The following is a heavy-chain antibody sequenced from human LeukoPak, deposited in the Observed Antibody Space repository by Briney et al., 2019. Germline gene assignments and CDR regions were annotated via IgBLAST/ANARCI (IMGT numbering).Heavy chain of an antibody. V-gene: IGHV1-2*02. CDR1: GYTFSAYC. J-gene: IGHJ4*02. CDR3: AAAMWFGEFRLDY. Sequence: VKVSCKASGYTFSAYCMHWVRQAPGQGLEWMGWINPNSGGTNYAQKLQGRVTMTTDTSTSTAYMELRSLRSDDTAVYYCAAAMWFGEFRLDYWGQGTLVTVSS. D-gene: IGHD3-10*01. CDR2: INPNSGGT.